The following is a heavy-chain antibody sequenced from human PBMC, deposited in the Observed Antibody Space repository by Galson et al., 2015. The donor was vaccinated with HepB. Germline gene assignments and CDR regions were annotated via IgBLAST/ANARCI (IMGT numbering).Heavy chain of an antibody. CDR1: GGTFSSYA. Sequence: SGGTFSSYAISWVRQAPGQGLEWMGGIIPIFGTANYAQKFQGRVTITADESTSTAYMELSSLRSEDTAVYYCARDRYSSGWYLLFDYWGQGTLVTVSS. D-gene: IGHD6-19*01. J-gene: IGHJ4*02. CDR3: ARDRYSSGWYLLFDY. V-gene: IGHV1-69*01. CDR2: IIPIFGTA.